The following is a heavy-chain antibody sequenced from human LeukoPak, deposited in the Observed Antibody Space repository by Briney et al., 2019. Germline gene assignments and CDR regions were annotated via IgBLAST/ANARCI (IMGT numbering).Heavy chain of an antibody. CDR1: GYTFTGYF. J-gene: IGHJ4*02. V-gene: IGHV1-2*02. Sequence: ASLKVSCKASGYTFTGYFMHRVRQAPGQGLEWMGWIIPNSGDANYAQRFQGRVTMTTDKSTSTAYMELRSLRSDDTAVYYCARVRDYGGIGEDYWGQGTLVTVSS. CDR2: IIPNSGDA. CDR3: ARVRDYGGIGEDY. D-gene: IGHD3-16*01.